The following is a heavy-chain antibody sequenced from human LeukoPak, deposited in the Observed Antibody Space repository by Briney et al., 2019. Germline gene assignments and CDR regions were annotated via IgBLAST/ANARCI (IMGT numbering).Heavy chain of an antibody. CDR2: ITTDGSVT. Sequence: GGSLRLSCAASGFTFSSYWMHWVRQAPGKGLVWVSRITTDGSVTHYADSVKGRFTLSRDNAKNTLYLQMNSLGAEDTAVYYCARSYDHWGQGTLVTVSS. CDR1: GFTFSSYW. CDR3: ARSYDH. V-gene: IGHV3-74*01. J-gene: IGHJ4*02. D-gene: IGHD3-10*01.